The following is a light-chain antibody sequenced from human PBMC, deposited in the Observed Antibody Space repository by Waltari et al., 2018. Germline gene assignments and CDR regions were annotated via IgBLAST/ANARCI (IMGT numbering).Light chain of an antibody. J-gene: IGKJ4*01. Sequence: DIQMTQSPSTLSASVGDRVTITCRASQSSSEWVAWYQQKPGKAPKLLIYKTSNLQSGVPSRFSGSGSGTEFTLTISSLQPDDFATYYCQQYNLYPLTFGGGTKVEIK. CDR2: KTS. CDR1: QSSSEW. CDR3: QQYNLYPLT. V-gene: IGKV1-5*03.